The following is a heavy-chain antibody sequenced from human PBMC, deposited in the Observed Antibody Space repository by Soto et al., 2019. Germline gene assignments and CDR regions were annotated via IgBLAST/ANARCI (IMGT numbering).Heavy chain of an antibody. CDR1: GYTFTSHW. J-gene: IGHJ6*02. Sequence: GESLKISCQGSGYTFTSHWIAWVRQMPGNGLEWMGVIYPGDSETRYSPSFQGQVTISADRSISTAYLQWRSLKASDTAMYYCARRSTYYGMDVWGQGTTVTVSS. CDR2: IYPGDSET. V-gene: IGHV5-51*01. CDR3: ARRSTYYGMDV.